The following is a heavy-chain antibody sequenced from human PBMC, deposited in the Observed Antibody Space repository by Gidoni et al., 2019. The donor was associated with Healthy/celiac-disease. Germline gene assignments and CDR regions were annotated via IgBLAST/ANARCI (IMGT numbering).Heavy chain of an antibody. CDR2: ISGSGGST. D-gene: IGHD1-20*01. V-gene: IGHV3-23*01. CDR3: AKCNWNDVFGV. Sequence: VRQAPGKGLEWVSAISGSGGSTYYADSVKGRFTISRDNSKNTLYLQMNSLRAEDTAVYYCAKCNWNDVFGVWGQGTMATVSS. J-gene: IGHJ3*01.